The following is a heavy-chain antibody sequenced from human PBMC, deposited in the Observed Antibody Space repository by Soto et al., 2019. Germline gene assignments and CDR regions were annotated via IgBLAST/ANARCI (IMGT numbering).Heavy chain of an antibody. Sequence: ASVKVSCKASGYTFTSYDINWVRQATGQGLDWMGWMNPNSVNTGYAQKFQGRVTMTRNTSISTAYMELSNFRSEDTAVFYCARDGRYCSGGSCYSGDFDYWGQGTLVTVSS. CDR2: MNPNSVNT. CDR1: GYTFTSYD. CDR3: ARDGRYCSGGSCYSGDFDY. D-gene: IGHD2-15*01. V-gene: IGHV1-8*01. J-gene: IGHJ4*02.